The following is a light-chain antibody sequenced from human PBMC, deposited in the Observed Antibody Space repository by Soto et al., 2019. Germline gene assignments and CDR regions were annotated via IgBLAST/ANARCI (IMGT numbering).Light chain of an antibody. Sequence: QSALTQPASVSGSPGQSITISCTGTSSDIGGYDYVSWYQQPPDKAPKLMIYEVFTRPAGVSNRFSGSKSGNTASLTISELQAEDEAHYYCNSYSSTDTHVFGGGTKVTVL. J-gene: IGLJ2*01. CDR3: NSYSSTDTHV. CDR2: EVF. CDR1: SSDIGGYDY. V-gene: IGLV2-14*01.